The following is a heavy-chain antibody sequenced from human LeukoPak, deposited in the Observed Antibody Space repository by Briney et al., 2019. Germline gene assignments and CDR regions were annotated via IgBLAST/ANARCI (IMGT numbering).Heavy chain of an antibody. J-gene: IGHJ4*02. CDR3: ARGLYSNSWSTFDY. CDR1: GGPINSYY. CDR2: ISSSGST. V-gene: IGHV4-4*07. Sequence: SETLSLTCTVSGGPINSYYWSWIRQPAGKGLEWIGRISSSGSTNYNPSLKSRVTMSVDMPKNQFSLKLSSVTAADTAVYYCARGLYSNSWSTFDYWGQGTLVTVSS. D-gene: IGHD6-13*01.